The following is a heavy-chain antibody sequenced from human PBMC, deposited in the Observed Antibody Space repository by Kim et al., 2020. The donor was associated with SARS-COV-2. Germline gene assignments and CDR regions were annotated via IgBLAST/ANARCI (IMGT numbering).Heavy chain of an antibody. D-gene: IGHD6-6*01. CDR1: GGSFSGYY. CDR2: INHSGST. Sequence: SETLSLTCAVYGGSFSGYYWSWIRQPPGKGLEWIGEINHSGSTNYNPSLKSRVTISVDTSKNQFSLKLSSVTAADTAVYYCARYLSSWQLAWSGWFDPWGQGTLVTVSS. V-gene: IGHV4-34*01. CDR3: ARYLSSWQLAWSGWFDP. J-gene: IGHJ5*02.